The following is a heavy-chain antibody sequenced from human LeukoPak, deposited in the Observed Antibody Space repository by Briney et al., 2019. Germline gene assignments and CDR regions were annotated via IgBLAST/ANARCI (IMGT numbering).Heavy chain of an antibody. CDR1: GYTFTSYG. J-gene: IGHJ3*02. V-gene: IGHV1-18*01. CDR3: ARGNLRYFDWSGSSYAFDI. CDR2: ISAYNGNT. Sequence: ASVKVSCKASGYTFTSYGISWVRQAPGQGLEWMGWISAYNGNTNYAQKLQGRVTMTTDTSTSTAYMELRSLRSDDTAVYYCARGNLRYFDWSGSSYAFDIWGQGTMVTVSS. D-gene: IGHD3-9*01.